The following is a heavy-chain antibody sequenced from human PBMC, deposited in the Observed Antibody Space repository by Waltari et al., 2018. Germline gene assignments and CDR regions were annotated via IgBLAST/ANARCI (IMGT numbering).Heavy chain of an antibody. CDR3: AREGSSGWYNAFDS. Sequence: EVQLVESGGGLVQPGGSLRLSCAASGFTFSSYEMNWVRQAPGKGLEWVSYISTSGNTIYYADSVKGRFTISRDNAKNSLYLQMNSLRAEDTAVYYCAREGSSGWYNAFDSWGQGTMVTVSS. CDR1: GFTFSSYE. CDR2: ISTSGNTI. D-gene: IGHD6-19*01. V-gene: IGHV3-48*03. J-gene: IGHJ3*02.